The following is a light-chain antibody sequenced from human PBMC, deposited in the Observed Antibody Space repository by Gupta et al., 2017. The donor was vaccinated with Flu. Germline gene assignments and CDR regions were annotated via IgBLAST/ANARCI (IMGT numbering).Light chain of an antibody. CDR2: EVS. Sequence: QSALTQPASVSGSPGQSITISCTGTSSDIGSYNYVSWYQQHPGKAPRLMIYEVSNRPSGVSIRFSGSKSGNTASLTISGLQPEDEAVYYCSSYSRSNIFKYVFGTGPKVTVL. CDR1: SSDIGSYNY. CDR3: SSYSRSNIFKYV. J-gene: IGLJ1*01. V-gene: IGLV2-14*01.